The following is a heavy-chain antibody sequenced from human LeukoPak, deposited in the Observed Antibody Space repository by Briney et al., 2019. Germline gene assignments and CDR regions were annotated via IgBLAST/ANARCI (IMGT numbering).Heavy chain of an antibody. Sequence: GGALKISCKGSGYIFTSNWIGWGRQVPGKGLDWMGLIPPGDSDPRYRPSFQGQVTISADKSVSTAYLQWSSLKASDTAMYYCARQGPIQLDSWGQGTLVTVSS. V-gene: IGHV5-51*01. J-gene: IGHJ4*02. CDR1: GYIFTSNW. CDR2: IPPGDSDP. CDR3: ARQGPIQLDS. D-gene: IGHD5-18*01.